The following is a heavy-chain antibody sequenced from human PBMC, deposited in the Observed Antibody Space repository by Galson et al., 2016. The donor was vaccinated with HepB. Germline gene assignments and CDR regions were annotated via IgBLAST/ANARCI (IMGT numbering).Heavy chain of an antibody. V-gene: IGHV3-30-3*01. CDR1: GFTSAFTLTNYA. CDR3: ARVRIPGYCISTTCGYFDY. CDR2: ISYDANYK. D-gene: IGHD2-2*01. Sequence: SLRLSCAASGFTSAFTLTNYAMHWVRQAPGKGLEWVAIISYDANYKYYADSVKGRFTISKDKTTLYLQMNSLRVEDTAVYYCARVRIPGYCISTTCGYFDYWGQGALVTVSS. J-gene: IGHJ4*02.